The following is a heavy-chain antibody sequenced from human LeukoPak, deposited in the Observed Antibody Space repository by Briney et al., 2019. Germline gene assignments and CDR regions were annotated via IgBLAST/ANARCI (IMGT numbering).Heavy chain of an antibody. CDR2: IWHDGSHK. V-gene: IGHV3-33*01. CDR1: GFAFNTYA. D-gene: IGHD3-10*01. J-gene: IGHJ4*02. CDR3: AREIFGSGCYPDF. Sequence: PGGSLRLSCAASGFAFNTYAMHWVRQAPGQGLEWVALIWHDGSHKFYSNSVRGQFTISRDNSKNAVSLQMNNLRPEDTAVYYCAREIFGSGCYPDFWGRGTLVTVSS.